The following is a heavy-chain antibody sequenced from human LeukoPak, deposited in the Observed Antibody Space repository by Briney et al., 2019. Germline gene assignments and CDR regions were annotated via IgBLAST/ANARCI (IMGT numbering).Heavy chain of an antibody. J-gene: IGHJ4*02. V-gene: IGHV3-21*01. CDR2: ISSSSSYI. D-gene: IGHD3-10*01. Sequence: GGSLRLSCAASGFTFSSYSMHWVRQAPGKGLEWVSFISSSSSYIYYADSVKGRFTISRDNAKNSLYLQMNSLRAEDTAVYYCARDKGAGKNHLEYWGQGTLVTVSS. CDR3: ARDKGAGKNHLEY. CDR1: GFTFSSYS.